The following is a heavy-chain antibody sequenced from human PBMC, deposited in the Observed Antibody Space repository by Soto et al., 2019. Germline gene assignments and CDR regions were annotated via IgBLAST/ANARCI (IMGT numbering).Heavy chain of an antibody. J-gene: IGHJ5*02. Sequence: QVQLVQSGAEVKKPGASVKVSCKASGYTFTSYGISSVRQAPGQGLEWMGWISAYNGNTNYAQKLQGRVTMTTDTTTSTAYMERRSLRSDDTAVYYCARAGVLEYYDLWHGNNWFDPWGQGTLVTVSS. CDR2: ISAYNGNT. D-gene: IGHD3-3*01. CDR1: GYTFTSYG. V-gene: IGHV1-18*01. CDR3: ARAGVLEYYDLWHGNNWFDP.